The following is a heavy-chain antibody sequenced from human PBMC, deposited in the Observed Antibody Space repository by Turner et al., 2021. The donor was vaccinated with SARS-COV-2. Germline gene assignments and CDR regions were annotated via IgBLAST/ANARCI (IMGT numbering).Heavy chain of an antibody. J-gene: IGHJ4*02. D-gene: IGHD6-13*01. CDR1: YIGSYF. Sequence: QVLLRESGPGLVRRSETLSLNCNVNYIGSYFWSWIRQRPGKTLEWIAYLDHSGDTSYNPSLKSRVTISIDTSQNQISLKLRSVTAADTAVYFCARSGDSWPHDFWGPGTLVTVSS. CDR2: LDHSGDT. CDR3: ARSGDSWPHDF. V-gene: IGHV4-59*01.